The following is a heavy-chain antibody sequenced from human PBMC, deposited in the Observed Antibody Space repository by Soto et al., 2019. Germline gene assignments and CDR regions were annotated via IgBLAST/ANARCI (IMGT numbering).Heavy chain of an antibody. CDR3: ARDRSASHDFWSGDDY. V-gene: IGHV3-7*03. J-gene: IGHJ4*02. CDR1: GFTFSSYW. Sequence: GSLRLSCVVSGFTFSSYWMSWVRQAPGKGLEWVANIKQDGSEKYYVDSVKGRFTISRDNAKSSLYLQMNSLRAGDTAVYYCARDRSASHDFWSGDDYWGQGTLVTVSS. D-gene: IGHD3-3*01. CDR2: IKQDGSEK.